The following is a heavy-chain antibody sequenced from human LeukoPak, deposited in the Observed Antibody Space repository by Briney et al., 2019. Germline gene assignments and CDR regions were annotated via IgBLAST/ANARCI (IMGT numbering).Heavy chain of an antibody. CDR1: GFTFGDYA. CDR3: ARVRSRRYDILTGHPKKYYYMDV. Sequence: GSLRLSCTASGFTFGDYAMSWVRQAPGKGLGWIGEINHSGSTNYNPSLKSRVTISVDTSKNQFSLKLSSVTAADTAVYYCARVRSRRYDILTGHPKKYYYMDVWGKGTTVTVSS. D-gene: IGHD3-9*01. J-gene: IGHJ6*03. CDR2: INHSGST. V-gene: IGHV4-34*01.